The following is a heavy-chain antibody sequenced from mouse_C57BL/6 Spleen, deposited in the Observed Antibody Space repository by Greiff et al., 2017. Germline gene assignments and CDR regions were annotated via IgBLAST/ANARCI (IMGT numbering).Heavy chain of an antibody. CDR2: ISDGGSYT. Sequence: EVMLVESGGGLVKPGGSLKLSCAASGFTFSSYAMSWVRQTPEKRLEWVATISDGGSYTYYPDNVKGRFTISRDNAKNNLYLQMSHLKSEDTAMYYCARELGLYAMDYWGQGTSVTVSS. CDR1: GFTFSSYA. V-gene: IGHV5-4*01. CDR3: ARELGLYAMDY. J-gene: IGHJ4*01. D-gene: IGHD4-1*01.